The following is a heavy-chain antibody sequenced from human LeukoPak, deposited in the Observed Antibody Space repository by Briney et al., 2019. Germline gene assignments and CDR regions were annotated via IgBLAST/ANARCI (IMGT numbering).Heavy chain of an antibody. D-gene: IGHD3-22*01. CDR3: ARDDSSGFGDAFDI. Sequence: GGSLRLSCAASGFTFSSYWMHWVRQAPGKGLVWVSRINSDGSSRFYADSVKGRFTISRDNAKNTLYLQMNSLRAEDTAVYYCARDDSSGFGDAFDIWGQGTMVTVSS. V-gene: IGHV3-74*01. CDR1: GFTFSSYW. CDR2: INSDGSSR. J-gene: IGHJ3*02.